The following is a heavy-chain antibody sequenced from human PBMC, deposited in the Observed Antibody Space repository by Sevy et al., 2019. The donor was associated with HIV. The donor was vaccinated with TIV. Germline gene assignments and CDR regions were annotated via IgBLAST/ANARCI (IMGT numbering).Heavy chain of an antibody. CDR3: ARRYNWNSRYYGMDV. CDR1: GFTFSSYS. CDR2: ISSSSSTI. Sequence: GGSLRLSCAASGFTFSSYSMNWVRQAPGKGLEWVSYISSSSSTIYYADSVKGRFTISRDNAKNSLYLQMNSLRAEDTAVYYCARRYNWNSRYYGMDVWGQWTTVTVSS. D-gene: IGHD1-7*01. J-gene: IGHJ6*02. V-gene: IGHV3-48*01.